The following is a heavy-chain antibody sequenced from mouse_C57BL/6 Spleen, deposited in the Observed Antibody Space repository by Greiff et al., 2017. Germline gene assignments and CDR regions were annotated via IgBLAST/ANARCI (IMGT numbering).Heavy chain of an antibody. CDR3: ARGNGNYVRYFDV. J-gene: IGHJ1*03. V-gene: IGHV1-55*01. CDR1: GYTFTSYW. D-gene: IGHD2-1*01. Sequence: VQLQQPGAELVKPGASVKMSCKASGYTFTSYWITWVKQRPGQGLEWIGDIYPGSGSTNYNEKFKSKATLTVDTSSSTAYMQLSSLTSEDSAVYYCARGNGNYVRYFDVWGTGTTVTVSS. CDR2: IYPGSGST.